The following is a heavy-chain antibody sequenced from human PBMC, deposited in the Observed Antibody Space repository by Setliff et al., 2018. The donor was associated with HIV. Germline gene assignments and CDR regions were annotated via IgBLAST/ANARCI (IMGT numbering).Heavy chain of an antibody. CDR2: LNPSGDST. Sequence: ASVKISCKASGYTFTTYYVHWVRQAPGQGLEWMGILNPSGDSTAYAQQFQGRVTMTRDTSTSTVYMELSSLRSEDTAVYYCARGGYHGFGSYGDYWGQGTLVTVSS. CDR3: ARGGYHGFGSYGDY. V-gene: IGHV1-46*01. CDR1: GYTFTTYY. J-gene: IGHJ4*02. D-gene: IGHD3-10*01.